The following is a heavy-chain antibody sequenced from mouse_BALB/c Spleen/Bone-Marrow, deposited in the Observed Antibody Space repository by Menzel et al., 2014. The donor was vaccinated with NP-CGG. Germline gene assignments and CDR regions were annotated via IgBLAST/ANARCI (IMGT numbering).Heavy chain of an antibody. J-gene: IGHJ2*01. Sequence: QVQLKESGAELVKPGASVKLSCKASGYTFTSYWMHWVKQRPGQGLEWIGEINPSNGRTIYNEKFKSKATLTVDKSSSTAYMQLSSMTSEDAAVYYCARRATTVVATDYWGQGTTLTVSS. CDR2: INPSNGRT. CDR1: GYTFTSYW. V-gene: IGHV1S81*02. CDR3: ARRATTVVATDY. D-gene: IGHD1-1*01.